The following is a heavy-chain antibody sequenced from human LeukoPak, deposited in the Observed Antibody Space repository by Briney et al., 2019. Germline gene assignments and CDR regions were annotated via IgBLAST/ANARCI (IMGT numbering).Heavy chain of an antibody. D-gene: IGHD5-12*01. CDR2: LYHSGST. J-gene: IGHJ6*03. Sequence: PSETLSLTCTVSGYSISRGYYWAWIRQPPGKGLEWIGNLYHSGSTNCNPSLKSRVTISIDTSKNQFSLRLSSVTAADTAVYFCAREYSGYDSDYFYYYMDVWGKGTTVTVSS. V-gene: IGHV4-38-2*02. CDR3: AREYSGYDSDYFYYYMDV. CDR1: GYSISRGYY.